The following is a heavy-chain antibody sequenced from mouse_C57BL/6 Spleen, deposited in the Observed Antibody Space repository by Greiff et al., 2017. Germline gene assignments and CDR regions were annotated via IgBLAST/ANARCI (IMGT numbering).Heavy chain of an antibody. CDR2: INPSRGYT. CDR1: GSTFTSYW. Sequence: ASGSTFTSYWMHWVKQRPGQGLEWIGYINPSRGYTKYNQKFKDKATLTADKSSSTAYMQLSSLTYEDSAVYYCARPGYYEGYFDVWGTGTTVTVSS. CDR3: ARPGYYEGYFDV. D-gene: IGHD2-4*01. V-gene: IGHV1-7*01. J-gene: IGHJ1*03.